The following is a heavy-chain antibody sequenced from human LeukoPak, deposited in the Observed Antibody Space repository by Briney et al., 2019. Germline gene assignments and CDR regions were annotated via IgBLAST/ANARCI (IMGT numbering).Heavy chain of an antibody. Sequence: SETLSLTCTVSGGSISSSSYYWGWIRQPPGKGLEWIGSIYYSGSTYYNPSLKSRVTISVDTSKNQFSLKLSSVTAADTAVYYCARVNSSPWRYYYMDVWGKGTTVTVSS. CDR3: ARVNSSPWRYYYMDV. J-gene: IGHJ6*03. V-gene: IGHV4-39*07. CDR2: IYYSGST. CDR1: GGSISSSSYY. D-gene: IGHD6-19*01.